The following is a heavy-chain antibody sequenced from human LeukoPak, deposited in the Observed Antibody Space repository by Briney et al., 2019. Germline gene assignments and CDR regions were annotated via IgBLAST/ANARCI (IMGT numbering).Heavy chain of an antibody. D-gene: IGHD3-22*01. CDR1: GGSISSYY. J-gene: IGHJ4*02. V-gene: IGHV4-59*01. CDR2: ISNSGST. CDR3: ARYYYESSGYWVFDY. Sequence: MASETLSLTCTVSGGSISSYYWSWIRQPPGKGLEWIGYISNSGSTNYNPSLKSRVTISVDTPKNQFSLKLSSVTAADTAVYYCARYYYESSGYWVFDYWGQGTLVTVSS.